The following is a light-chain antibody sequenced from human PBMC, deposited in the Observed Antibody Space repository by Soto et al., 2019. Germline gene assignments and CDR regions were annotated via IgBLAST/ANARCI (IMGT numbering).Light chain of an antibody. CDR1: QDVGKW. V-gene: IGKV1-12*01. CDR2: GAS. Sequence: ITMTQSPPSVSASKGEIATITFRSSQDVGKWLAWYQQKPGKAPTLLIHGASSLQSRVPPRYSGSGYGTDFTLTISSLQPEDFATYYCQQANSFPITFGQGTRLEIK. J-gene: IGKJ5*01. CDR3: QQANSFPIT.